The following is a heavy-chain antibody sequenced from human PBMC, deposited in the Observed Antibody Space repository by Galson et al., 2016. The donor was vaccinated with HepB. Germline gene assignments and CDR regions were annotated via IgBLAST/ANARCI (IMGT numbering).Heavy chain of an antibody. Sequence: SLRLSCAASGFTFSSYAMHWVRQAPGKGLEWVAVIWYDGSNKFYGDSVRGRFTISRDNSMNTLYLQMSSLRAEDTAVYYCARARARLHSSFYYDRSGPATVDYWGQGTRVTVSS. CDR3: ARARARLHSSFYYDRSGPATVDY. CDR1: GFTFSSYA. V-gene: IGHV3-33*01. J-gene: IGHJ4*02. CDR2: IWYDGSNK. D-gene: IGHD3-22*01.